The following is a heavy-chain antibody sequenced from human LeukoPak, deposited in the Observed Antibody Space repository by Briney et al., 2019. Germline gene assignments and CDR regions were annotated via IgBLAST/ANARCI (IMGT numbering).Heavy chain of an antibody. CDR3: ARDSRNYYRAFDI. J-gene: IGHJ3*02. CDR2: IYYSGST. Sequence: SETLSLTCTVPGGSISSSSYYWGWIRQPPGKGLEWIGSIYYSGSTYYNPSLKSRVTISVDTSKNQFSLKLSSVTAADTAVYYCARDSRNYYRAFDIWGQGTMVTVSS. V-gene: IGHV4-39*07. CDR1: GGSISSSSYY. D-gene: IGHD3-22*01.